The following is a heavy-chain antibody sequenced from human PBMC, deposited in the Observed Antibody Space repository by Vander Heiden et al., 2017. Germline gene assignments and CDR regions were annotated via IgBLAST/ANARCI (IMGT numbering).Heavy chain of an antibody. J-gene: IGHJ4*02. CDR2: ISWNSGSI. D-gene: IGHD6-19*01. CDR1: GFTFDDYA. V-gene: IGHV3-9*01. CDR3: AKDSSGWSKGGSFDY. Sequence: EVQLVESGGGLVQPGRSLRLSCASSGFTFDDYAMHCVRQAPGKGLEWVSGISWNSGSIGYADSVKGRFTISRDNAKNSLYLQMNSLRAEDTALYYCAKDSSGWSKGGSFDYWGQGTLVTVSS.